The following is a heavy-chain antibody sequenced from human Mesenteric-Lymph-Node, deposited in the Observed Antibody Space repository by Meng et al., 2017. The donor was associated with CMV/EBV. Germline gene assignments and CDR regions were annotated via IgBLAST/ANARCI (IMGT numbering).Heavy chain of an antibody. J-gene: IGHJ4*02. D-gene: IGHD3-10*01. Sequence: YGGSFSGYYLSWIRQPPGKGLEWIGEINHSGSTNYNPSLKSRVTISVDTSKNQFSLKLSSVTAADTAVYYCARDLGSTMVRGVQTYYWGQGTLVTVSS. CDR1: GGSFSGYY. CDR3: ARDLGSTMVRGVQTYY. CDR2: INHSGST. V-gene: IGHV4-34*01.